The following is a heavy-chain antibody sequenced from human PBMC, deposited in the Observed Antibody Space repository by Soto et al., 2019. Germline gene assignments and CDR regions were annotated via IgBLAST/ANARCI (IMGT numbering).Heavy chain of an antibody. V-gene: IGHV1-18*01. CDR1: GYTFTSYG. Sequence: ASVKVSCKASGYTFTSYGISWVRQAPGQGLEWMGWISAYNGNTNYAQKLQGRVTMTTDTSTSTAYMELRSLRSDDTAVYYCARALGCSSTSCYEGYYFDYWGQGTLVTV. D-gene: IGHD2-2*01. CDR2: ISAYNGNT. CDR3: ARALGCSSTSCYEGYYFDY. J-gene: IGHJ4*02.